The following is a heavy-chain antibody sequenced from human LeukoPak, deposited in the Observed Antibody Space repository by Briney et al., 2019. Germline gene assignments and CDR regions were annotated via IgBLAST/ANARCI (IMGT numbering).Heavy chain of an antibody. CDR3: AXXXIWAXDM. CDR1: GFTFSSYA. V-gene: IGHV3-69-1*01. J-gene: IGHJ3*02. CDR2: IRTDGTI. Sequence: GGSLRLSCAASGFTFSSYAMNWVRQAPGKGLEWVSHIRTDGTITYADSVKGRFTISSDDAKTSVYLQMNRLRDEDTAIYYWAXXXIWAXDMWGQG. D-gene: IGHD3-9*01.